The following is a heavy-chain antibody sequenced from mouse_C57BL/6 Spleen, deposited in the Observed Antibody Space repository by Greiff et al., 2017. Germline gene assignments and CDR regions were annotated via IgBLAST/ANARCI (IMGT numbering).Heavy chain of an antibody. CDR3: ARSYYSNYGETYYAMDY. CDR2: IWTGGGT. J-gene: IGHJ4*01. D-gene: IGHD2-5*01. Sequence: VQGVESGPGLVAPSQSLSITCTVSGFSLTSYAISWVRQPPGKGLEWLGVIWTGGGTNYNSALKSRLSISKDNSKSQVFLKMNSLQTDDTARYYCARSYYSNYGETYYAMDYWGQGTSVTVSS. V-gene: IGHV2-9-1*01. CDR1: GFSLTSYA.